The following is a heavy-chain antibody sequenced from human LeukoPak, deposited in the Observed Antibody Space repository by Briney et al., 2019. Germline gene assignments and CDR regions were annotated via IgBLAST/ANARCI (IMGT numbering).Heavy chain of an antibody. CDR1: GFTFSSYG. V-gene: IGHV3-30*03. J-gene: IGHJ4*02. CDR3: AREPQY. CDR2: ISYDGSNK. Sequence: GRSLRLSCAASGFTFSSYGMHWVRQAPGKGLEWVAVISYDGSNKYYADSVKGRFTISRDNSKNTLYLQMNSLRPDDTAVYYCAREPQYWGQGTLITVSS.